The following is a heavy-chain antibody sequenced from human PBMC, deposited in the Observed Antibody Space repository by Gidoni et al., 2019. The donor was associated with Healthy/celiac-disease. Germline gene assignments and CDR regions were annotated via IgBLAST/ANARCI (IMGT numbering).Heavy chain of an antibody. D-gene: IGHD2-15*01. CDR2: ISSSSSYI. J-gene: IGHJ4*02. Sequence: EVQLVESGGGLVKPGGSLRLSCAASGFTFSSYSMNWVRQAPGKGLEWVSSISSSSSYIYYADSVKGRFTISRDNAKNSLYLQMNSLRAEDTAVYYCASKVVAASDFDYWGQGTLVTVSS. V-gene: IGHV3-21*01. CDR1: GFTFSSYS. CDR3: ASKVVAASDFDY.